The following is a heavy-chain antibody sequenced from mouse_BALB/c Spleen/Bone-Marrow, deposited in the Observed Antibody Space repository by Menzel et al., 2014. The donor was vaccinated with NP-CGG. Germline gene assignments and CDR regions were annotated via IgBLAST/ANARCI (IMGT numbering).Heavy chain of an antibody. D-gene: IGHD1-3*01. V-gene: IGHV5-6*02. CDR2: ISSGGSYT. Sequence: DVKLVESGGDLVKPGGSLKLSCVASGFTLSNYGMSWVRQTPDKRLEWVATISSGGSYTYFPDSVKGRFTISRDNAKNTLYLQMNSLKSEDAAMYYCARLTPDYAMDYWGQGTSVTVSS. CDR3: ARLTPDYAMDY. J-gene: IGHJ4*01. CDR1: GFTLSNYG.